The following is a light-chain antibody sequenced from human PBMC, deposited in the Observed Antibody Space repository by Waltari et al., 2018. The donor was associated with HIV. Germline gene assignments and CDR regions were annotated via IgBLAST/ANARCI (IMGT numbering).Light chain of an antibody. Sequence: QSALTQPASVSGSPGQSITISCTGTSSDVGGYKYVSWYQQHPGKAPKLMIYEVSNRPSGVSNRFSGSKSGNTASLTISGLQTEDEADYYCISYTSSTTHVFGTGTKVTVL. CDR1: SSDVGGYKY. V-gene: IGLV2-14*01. CDR2: EVS. J-gene: IGLJ1*01. CDR3: ISYTSSTTHV.